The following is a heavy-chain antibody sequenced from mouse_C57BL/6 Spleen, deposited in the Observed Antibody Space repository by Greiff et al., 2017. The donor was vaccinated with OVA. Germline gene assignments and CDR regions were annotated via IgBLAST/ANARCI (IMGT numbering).Heavy chain of an antibody. D-gene: IGHD2-3*01. J-gene: IGHJ2*01. CDR1: GYAFSSSW. CDR3: SQWLNDGYFDY. Sequence: VKLQQSGPELVKPGASVKISCKASGYAFSSSWMNWVKQRPGKGLEWIGRIYPGDGATNYNGKIKGKGTLTANTSSSTAYMQLSSLTSEDSAVYCCSQWLNDGYFDYWGQGTTLTVSS. CDR2: IYPGDGAT. V-gene: IGHV1-82*01.